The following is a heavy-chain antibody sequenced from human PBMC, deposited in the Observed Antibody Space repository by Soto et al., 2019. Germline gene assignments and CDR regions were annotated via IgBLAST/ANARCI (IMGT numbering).Heavy chain of an antibody. CDR2: ISCHNGST. CDR3: ARERQGRYEY. D-gene: IGHD5-12*01. CDR1: GYSFTTYG. J-gene: IGHJ4*02. Sequence: VASVKVSCQTSGYSFTTYGITWVRQAPGQGLEWMGWISCHNGSTQSVQKLQGRVTMTTDTSPSTAYMELRSLRSDDTAVYYCARERQGRYEYWGQGTLVTVSS. V-gene: IGHV1-18*01.